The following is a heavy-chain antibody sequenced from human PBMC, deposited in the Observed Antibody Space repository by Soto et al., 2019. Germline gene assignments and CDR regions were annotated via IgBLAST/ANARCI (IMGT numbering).Heavy chain of an antibody. V-gene: IGHV3-7*01. J-gene: IGHJ3*02. CDR3: ARVKYSRNYDVLDM. CDR2: ISPDGNQR. Sequence: EVQLVESVGGSVQPGESLRLSCEASGFRLSAYWVDWVRQAPGKGLEGVGNISPDGNQRYYVDSMKGRFTISRDNAKNSVYLKRDSLGVEDTAFFYCARVKYSRNYDVLDMGGRGTGVTVSA. D-gene: IGHD6-13*01. CDR1: GFRLSAYW.